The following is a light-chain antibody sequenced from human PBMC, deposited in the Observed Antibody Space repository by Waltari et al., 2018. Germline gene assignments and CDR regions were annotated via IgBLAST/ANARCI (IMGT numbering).Light chain of an antibody. Sequence: QSALTQPASVSGSPGQSITISCTGTSSAVGGSNYVSWYQQHPGKAPKLMIYEVSNRPSGVSNRFSGSKSGNTASLTISGLQAEDEADYYCSSYTSSSRVFGGGTKLTVL. CDR2: EVS. V-gene: IGLV2-14*01. CDR3: SSYTSSSRV. CDR1: SSAVGGSNY. J-gene: IGLJ2*01.